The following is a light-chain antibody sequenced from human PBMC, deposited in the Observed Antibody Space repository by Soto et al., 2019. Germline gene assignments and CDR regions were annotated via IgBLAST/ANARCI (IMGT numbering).Light chain of an antibody. CDR2: GAS. V-gene: IGKV3-20*01. CDR1: QSVSSSY. J-gene: IGKJ2*01. CDR3: QQYDSSPVT. Sequence: ENVLTQSPGTLSLSPGERATLSCRASQSVSSSYLTCYQQKPGQAPRLLIYGASSRATDIPDRFSGSGSGTDFTLTISRLEPEDFAVYYCQQYDSSPVTFGQGTKLEIK.